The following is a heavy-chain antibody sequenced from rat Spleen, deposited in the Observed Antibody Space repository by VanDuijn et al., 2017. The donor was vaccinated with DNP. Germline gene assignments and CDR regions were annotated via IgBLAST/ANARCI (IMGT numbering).Heavy chain of an antibody. CDR3: ARHRTIMPYYYAMDA. CDR1: GFTFSNYY. V-gene: IGHV5-25*01. D-gene: IGHD1-12*01. Sequence: EVQLVESGGGLVQPGRSLKLSCTASGFTFSNYYMAWVRQAPTKGLEWVAFISYNGGTPYYRDSVKGRFTISRDNAQSTLYLQMDSLRSEDTATYYCARHRTIMPYYYAMDAWGQGASVTVSS. CDR2: ISYNGGTP. J-gene: IGHJ4*01.